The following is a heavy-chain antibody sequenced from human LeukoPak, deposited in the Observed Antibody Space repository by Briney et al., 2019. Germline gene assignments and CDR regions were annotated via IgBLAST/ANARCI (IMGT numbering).Heavy chain of an antibody. J-gene: IGHJ4*02. CDR3: AREGVSLWYFDY. CDR1: GFTFSSYA. CDR2: ISYDGSDK. Sequence: GGSLRLSCAASGFTFSSYAMHWVRQAPGKGLEWVAVISYDGSDKYYADSVEGRFTISRDNSKNMLSLQMNSLRPEDTAVYYCAREGVSLWYFDYWGQGTLVTVSS. V-gene: IGHV3-30-3*01. D-gene: IGHD3-10*01.